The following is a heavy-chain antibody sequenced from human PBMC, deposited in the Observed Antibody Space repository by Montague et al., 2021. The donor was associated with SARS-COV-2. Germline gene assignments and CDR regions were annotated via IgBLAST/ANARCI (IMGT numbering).Heavy chain of an antibody. V-gene: IGHV4-59*08. D-gene: IGHD6-19*01. CDR2: VYYNGGT. CDR3: ARGWAFEP. J-gene: IGHJ3*01. Sequence: SETLSLTCTVSGGSTASHYWNWIRQSPGKRPECIGYVYYNGGTKYNPSLQSRVTISIDTSENQFSLRLNSVTAADTAVYFCARGWAFEPWGQGRLVTVSS. CDR1: GGSTASHY.